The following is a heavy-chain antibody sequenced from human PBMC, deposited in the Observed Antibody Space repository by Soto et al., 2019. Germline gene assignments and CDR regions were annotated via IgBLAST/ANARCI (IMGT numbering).Heavy chain of an antibody. CDR2: IYYRGST. CDR3: VRGQPHRITIFEVVIRSYDYGMDV. J-gene: IGHJ6*02. CDR1: GGNIRSSGFH. Sequence: SETQSLTCTVSGGNIRSSGFHWGWIRQPPGKGLEWIGSIYYRGSTYYNPSLESRITMAVDTSKNQFSLKLSSVTAADTAVYFCVRGQPHRITIFEVVIRSYDYGMDVWGQGTTVTVSS. D-gene: IGHD3-3*01. V-gene: IGHV4-39*07.